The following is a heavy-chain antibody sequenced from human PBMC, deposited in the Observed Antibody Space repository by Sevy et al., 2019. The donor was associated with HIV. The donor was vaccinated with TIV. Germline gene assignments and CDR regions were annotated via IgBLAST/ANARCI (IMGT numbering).Heavy chain of an antibody. D-gene: IGHD3-10*01. V-gene: IGHV3-33*01. CDR3: ASGAYYYASRTENFDY. CDR1: GFTFSSCG. Sequence: GSLRLSCAASGFTFSSCGMHWVRQAPGKGLEWVALIWYDGSSKYYADSVKGRFTISRDNSKNTLYLQMNSLRAEDTAVYYCASGAYYYASRTENFDYWGQGTLVTVSS. CDR2: IWYDGSSK. J-gene: IGHJ4*02.